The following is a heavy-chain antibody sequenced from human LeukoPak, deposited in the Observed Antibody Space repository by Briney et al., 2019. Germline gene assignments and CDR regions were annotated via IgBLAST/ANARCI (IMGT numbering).Heavy chain of an antibody. CDR1: GFTFSNYW. D-gene: IGHD5-18*01. V-gene: IGHV3-74*01. CDR3: ARDPHGYWWFDP. CDR2: INSDDSST. J-gene: IGHJ5*02. Sequence: PGGSLRLPCAASGFTFSNYWMHWVRQAPGKGLVWVSRINSDDSSTSYADSVKGRFTISRDNAKNTLYLQMNSLRAEDTAVYYCARDPHGYWWFDPWGQGTLVTVSS.